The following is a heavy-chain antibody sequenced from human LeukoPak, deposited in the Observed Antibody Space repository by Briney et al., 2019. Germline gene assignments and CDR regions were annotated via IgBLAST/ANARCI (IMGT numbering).Heavy chain of an antibody. D-gene: IGHD4-17*01. CDR1: GFTVSSNH. CDR3: ARATASRFDY. J-gene: IGHJ4*02. Sequence: GGSLRLSCAASGFTVSSNHMSWVRQAPGKGLEWVSVIYSGGSTYYADSVKGRFTISRDNSKNTVYLQMNKLRAEDTAVYYCARATASRFDYWGQGTLVTVSS. V-gene: IGHV3-53*01. CDR2: IYSGGST.